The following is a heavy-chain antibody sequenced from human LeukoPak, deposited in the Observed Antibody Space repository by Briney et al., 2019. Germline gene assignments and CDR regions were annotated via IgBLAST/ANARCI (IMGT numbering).Heavy chain of an antibody. CDR3: ARHREISTRDFEY. CDR2: IYSGGDI. Sequence: GGSLRLSCAASGFTVGSNDMSWVRQAPGKGPEWVSVIYSGGDIYYADSVKGRFTISRDNSKNTLYLQMNSVRAGDTAVYYCARHREISTRDFEYWGQGTLATVSS. V-gene: IGHV3-53*01. D-gene: IGHD1-14*01. J-gene: IGHJ4*02. CDR1: GFTVGSND.